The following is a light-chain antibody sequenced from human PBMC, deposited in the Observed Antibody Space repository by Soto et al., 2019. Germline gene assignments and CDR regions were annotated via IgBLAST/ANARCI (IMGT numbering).Light chain of an antibody. CDR2: AAS. Sequence: SHFAQYTNSLSASLGYIFTITCLASQGISSYLAWYQQKPGKAPKLLIYAASTLQSGVPSRFSGSGSGTDFTLTICSLQPEDFATYYCQQLNSYPSTFGQGTLLDIK. V-gene: IGKV1-9*01. CDR3: QQLNSYPST. J-gene: IGKJ5*01. CDR1: QGISSY.